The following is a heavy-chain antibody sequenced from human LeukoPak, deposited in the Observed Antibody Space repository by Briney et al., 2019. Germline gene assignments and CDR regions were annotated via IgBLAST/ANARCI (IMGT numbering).Heavy chain of an antibody. CDR3: AKLGTRVATLRAEVDC. D-gene: IGHD5-12*01. CDR2: VYSKGGST. J-gene: IGHJ4*02. V-gene: IGHV3-64D*06. Sequence: GGSLRLSCLASGFIFTSYTMHWVRQAPGKRLEYVSGVYSKGGSTYYADSVKGRFTISRDNSKNTLYLQMADLRIEDTAIYYCAKLGTRVATLRAEVDCWGQGTLVAVST. CDR1: GFIFTSYT.